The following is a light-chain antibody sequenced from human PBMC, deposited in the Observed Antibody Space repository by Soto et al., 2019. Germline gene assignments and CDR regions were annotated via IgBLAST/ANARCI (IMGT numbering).Light chain of an antibody. J-gene: IGKJ5*01. Sequence: EIVLTQSPATLALAPGDRSTLSCRASQSVRRYLAWYQQKPGQAHRLLIYDASSRATGIPARFSGSGSGTDFTLTIRRLEPEDFAVYYCQQRGNWPPITFGQGTRREIK. CDR2: DAS. CDR3: QQRGNWPPIT. V-gene: IGKV3-11*01. CDR1: QSVRRY.